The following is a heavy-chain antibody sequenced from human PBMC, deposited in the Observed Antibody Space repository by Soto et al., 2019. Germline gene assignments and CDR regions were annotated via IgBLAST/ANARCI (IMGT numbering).Heavy chain of an antibody. Sequence: ASVKVSCKASGYTFTSYYMHWVRQAPGQGLEWMGIINPSGGSTSYAQKFQGRVTMTRDTSTSTVYMELSSLRSEDTAVYYCARDLDWNDDAPFTPTFDWGQGTLVTVSS. CDR2: INPSGGST. CDR3: ARDLDWNDDAPFTPTFD. V-gene: IGHV1-46*01. D-gene: IGHD1-1*01. J-gene: IGHJ4*02. CDR1: GYTFTSYY.